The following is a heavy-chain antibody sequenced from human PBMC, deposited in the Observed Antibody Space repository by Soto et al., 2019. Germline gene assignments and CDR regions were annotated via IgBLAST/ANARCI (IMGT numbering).Heavy chain of an antibody. CDR1: GGTFSSYA. CDR3: AGGRLVPAAISRYYYYGMDV. V-gene: IGHV1-69*06. Sequence: SVKVSCKASGGTFSSYAISWVRQAPGQGLEWMGGIIPNFGTANYAQKFQGRVTITADKSTSTDYMELSSLRSEDTAVYYCAGGRLVPAAISRYYYYGMDVWGQGTTVTVSS. D-gene: IGHD2-2*02. CDR2: IIPNFGTA. J-gene: IGHJ6*02.